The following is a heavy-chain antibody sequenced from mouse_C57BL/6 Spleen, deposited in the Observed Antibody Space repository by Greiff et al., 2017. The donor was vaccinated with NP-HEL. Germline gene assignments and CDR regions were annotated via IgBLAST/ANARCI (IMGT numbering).Heavy chain of an antibody. V-gene: IGHV1-59*01. CDR2: IDPSDSYT. CDR1: GYTFTSYW. CDR3: ARDYYGSSSYAMDY. J-gene: IGHJ4*01. D-gene: IGHD1-1*01. Sequence: QVQLQQPGAELVRPGTSVKLSCKASGYTFTSYWMHWVKQRPGQGLEWIGVIDPSDSYTNYNQKFKGKATLTVDTSSSTAYMQLSSLTSEDSAVYYCARDYYGSSSYAMDYWGQGTSVTVSS.